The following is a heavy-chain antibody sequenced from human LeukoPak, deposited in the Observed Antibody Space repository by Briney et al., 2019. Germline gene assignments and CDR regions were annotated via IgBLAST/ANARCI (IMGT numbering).Heavy chain of an antibody. V-gene: IGHV3-23*01. D-gene: IGHD2-2*02. J-gene: IGHJ1*01. CDR1: GFTFSNYA. CDR3: AKGELSIPRPRGLFQH. CDR2: ISSSGGGGGNT. Sequence: GGSLRLSCAASGFTFSNYAMSWVRQAPGKGLEWVSAISSSGGGGGNTYYADSVKGRFTISRDNSKNTLYLQMNSLRAEDTAVYYCAKGELSIPRPRGLFQHWGQGTLVTVSS.